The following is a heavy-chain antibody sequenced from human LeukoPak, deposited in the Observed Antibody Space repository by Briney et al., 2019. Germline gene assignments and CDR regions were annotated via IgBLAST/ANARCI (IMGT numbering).Heavy chain of an antibody. Sequence: SETLSLTCNVSGYSISSGYYWGWIRQPPGKGLEWIGSIYHSGSTHYNPSLKSRVTISVDTSKHQFSLKLSSVTDPDTAVYYCARWGNGGLGGTYYYDGSGHFDYWGQGTLVTVSS. CDR2: IYHSGST. CDR3: ARWGNGGLGGTYYYDGSGHFDY. V-gene: IGHV4-38-2*02. J-gene: IGHJ4*02. CDR1: GYSISSGYY. D-gene: IGHD3-22*01.